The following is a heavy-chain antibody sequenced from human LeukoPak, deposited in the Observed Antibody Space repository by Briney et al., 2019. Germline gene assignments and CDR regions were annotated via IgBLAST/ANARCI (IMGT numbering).Heavy chain of an antibody. J-gene: IGHJ4*02. CDR1: GYTLTELS. D-gene: IGHD1-26*01. CDR3: ATRVPEWELLGGFDFDY. Sequence: ASVKVSCKVSGYTLTELSMHWVRQAPGKGLEWMGGFDPEDGETIYAQKFQGRVTMTEDISTDTAYMELSSLRSEDTAVYYCATRVPEWELLGGFDFDYWGQGTLVTVSS. CDR2: FDPEDGET. V-gene: IGHV1-24*01.